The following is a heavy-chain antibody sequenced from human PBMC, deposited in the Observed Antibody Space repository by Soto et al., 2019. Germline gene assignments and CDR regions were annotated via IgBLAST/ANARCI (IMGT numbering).Heavy chain of an antibody. D-gene: IGHD3-3*01. CDR1: GGSISSYY. V-gene: IGHV4-4*07. J-gene: IGHJ4*02. Sequence: SETLSLTCTVSGGSISSYYWSWIRQPAGKGLEWIGRIYTSGSTNYNPSLKSRVTMSVDTSKNQFSLKLSSVTAADTAVYYCARAGIFGVVIMGEKQAFDYWGQGTLVTVSS. CDR2: IYTSGST. CDR3: ARAGIFGVVIMGEKQAFDY.